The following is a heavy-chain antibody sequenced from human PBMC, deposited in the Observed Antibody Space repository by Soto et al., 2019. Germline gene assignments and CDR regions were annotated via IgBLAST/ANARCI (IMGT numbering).Heavy chain of an antibody. J-gene: IGHJ6*02. V-gene: IGHV3-66*01. Sequence: EVQLVESGGGLVQPGGSLRLSCAASGLTVSNNYMSWVRQAPGKGLEWVSVIYSDGSTYYTDSVKGRFTISRDNSKNTLYLQMNSLRAEDTAVYYCARDLVGATPFHYYGMDVWGQGTTVTVSS. CDR1: GLTVSNNY. CDR2: IYSDGST. CDR3: ARDLVGATPFHYYGMDV. D-gene: IGHD1-26*01.